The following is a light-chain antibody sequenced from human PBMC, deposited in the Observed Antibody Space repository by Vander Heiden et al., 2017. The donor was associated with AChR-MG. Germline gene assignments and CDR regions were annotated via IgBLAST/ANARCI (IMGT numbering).Light chain of an antibody. CDR2: EVS. CDR1: SRDVGGYNY. Sequence: QSALTQPASVSGSPGQSITISCTGPSRDVGGYNYVSWYQQHPVKAPKLMIYEVSNRPSGVSNRFSGSKSGNTASLTISGLQAEDEADYYCSSYTSSSTLVVFGGGTKLT. J-gene: IGLJ2*01. CDR3: SSYTSSSTLVV. V-gene: IGLV2-14*01.